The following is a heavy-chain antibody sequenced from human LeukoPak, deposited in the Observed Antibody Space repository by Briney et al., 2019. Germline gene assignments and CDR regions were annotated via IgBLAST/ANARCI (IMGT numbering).Heavy chain of an antibody. CDR1: GGTFSSYA. J-gene: IGHJ4*02. Sequence: SVKVSCKASGGTFSSYAISWVRQVPGQGLEWMGGIIPIFGTANYAQKFQGRVTITADESTSTVYMELSSLTSEDTAVYYCARSGVLLYSEFDYWGQGTLVTVSS. D-gene: IGHD3-10*02. V-gene: IGHV1-69*13. CDR2: IIPIFGTA. CDR3: ARSGVLLYSEFDY.